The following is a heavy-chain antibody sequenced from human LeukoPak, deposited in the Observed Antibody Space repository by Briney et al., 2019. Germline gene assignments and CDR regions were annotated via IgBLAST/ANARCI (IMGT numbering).Heavy chain of an antibody. D-gene: IGHD3-10*01. V-gene: IGHV3-33*01. Sequence: EGSLRLSCAASGFTFSSYGMHWVRQAPGKGLEWVAVIWYDGSNKYYADSVKGRFTISRDNSKNTLYLQMNSLRAEDTAVYYCARDVQYYYGSGSYFNWFDPWGQGTLVTVSS. CDR1: GFTFSSYG. CDR3: ARDVQYYYGSGSYFNWFDP. CDR2: IWYDGSNK. J-gene: IGHJ5*02.